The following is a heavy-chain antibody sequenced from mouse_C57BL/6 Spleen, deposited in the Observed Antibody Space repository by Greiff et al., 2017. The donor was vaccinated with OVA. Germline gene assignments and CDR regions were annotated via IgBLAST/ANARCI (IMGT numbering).Heavy chain of an antibody. V-gene: IGHV6-3*01. CDR1: GFTFSNYW. J-gene: IGHJ4*01. CDR3: TAYYYGSSPWYAMDY. D-gene: IGHD1-1*01. CDR2: IRLKSDNYAT. Sequence: EVKVEESGGGLVQPGGSMKLSCVASGFTFSNYWMNWVRQSPEKGLEWVAQIRLKSDNYATHYAESVKGRFTISRDDSKSSVYLQMNNLRAEDTGIYYCTAYYYGSSPWYAMDYWGQGTSVTVSS.